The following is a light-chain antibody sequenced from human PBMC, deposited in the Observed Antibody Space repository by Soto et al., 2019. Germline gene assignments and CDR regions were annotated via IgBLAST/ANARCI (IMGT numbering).Light chain of an antibody. V-gene: IGKV1D-12*01. CDR3: QQTNSFPLT. J-gene: IGKJ4*01. CDR2: AAS. Sequence: DIQMTQSTSSVSASVGDRVTITCRANQGISSWLAWYQHNPGQAPKLLIYAASSLQSGVQSRFSGSGSGTDFTLTISSLPPEDFATYFCQQTNSFPLTFGGGTKVEIK. CDR1: QGISSW.